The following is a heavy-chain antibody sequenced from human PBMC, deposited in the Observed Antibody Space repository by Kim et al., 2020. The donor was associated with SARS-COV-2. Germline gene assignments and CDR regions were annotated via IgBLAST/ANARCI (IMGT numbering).Heavy chain of an antibody. V-gene: IGHV3-23*01. CDR1: GFTFSSYA. CDR3: ANDSDPSNIVVEHWYFDY. J-gene: IGHJ4*02. CDR2: ISGSGGST. Sequence: GGSLRLSCAASGFTFSSYAMSWVRQAPGKGLEWVSAISGSGGSTYYADSVKGRFTISRDNSKNTLYLQMNSLRAEDTAVYYCANDSDPSNIVVEHWYFDYRGQGTLVTVSS. D-gene: IGHD2-21*01.